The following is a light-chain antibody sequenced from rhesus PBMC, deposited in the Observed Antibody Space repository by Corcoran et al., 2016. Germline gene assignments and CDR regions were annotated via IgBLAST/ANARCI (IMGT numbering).Light chain of an antibody. CDR2: WAS. CDR3: QQYYSSPLT. J-gene: IGKJ4*01. CDR1: QSLLYSSNNKNY. Sequence: DIVMTQSPDSLAVSLGERVTSNCKSSQSLLYSSNNKNYLDWYQEKPGHAPKLLIYWASTRESGVPNRCSGRGAGTDFTLTISVLQAEDMAVYYCQQYYSSPLTFGGGTKVGIK. V-gene: IGKV4-1*01.